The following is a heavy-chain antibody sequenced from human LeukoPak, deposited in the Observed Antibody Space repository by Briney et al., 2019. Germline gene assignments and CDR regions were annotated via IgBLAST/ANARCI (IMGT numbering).Heavy chain of an antibody. CDR1: GYTFTDYY. J-gene: IGHJ4*02. CDR2: INPNSGGT. V-gene: IGHV1-2*02. CDR3: ANATFDY. Sequence: ASVTVSCKASGYTFTDYYIHWVRQAPGQGLEWMGWINPNSGGTNYAQKFQGRVTMTRDTSISTAYMELRRLRSDDTAVYYCANATFDYWGQGTLVTVSS.